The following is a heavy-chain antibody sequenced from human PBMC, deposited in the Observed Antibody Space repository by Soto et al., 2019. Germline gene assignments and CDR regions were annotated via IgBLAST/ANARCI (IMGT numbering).Heavy chain of an antibody. J-gene: IGHJ4*02. CDR1: GYTFTSYG. Sequence: GASVKVSCKASGYTFTSYGISWVRQAPGQGLEWMGWISAYNGNTNYAQKLQGRVTMTTDTSTSTAYMELRSLRSDDTAVYYCARVGDVEYSSSSDFDYRRQGTLVTVSS. CDR3: ARVGDVEYSSSSDFDY. V-gene: IGHV1-18*04. D-gene: IGHD6-6*01. CDR2: ISAYNGNT.